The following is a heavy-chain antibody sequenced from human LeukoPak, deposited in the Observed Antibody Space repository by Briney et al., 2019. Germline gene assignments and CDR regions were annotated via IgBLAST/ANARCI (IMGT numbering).Heavy chain of an antibody. CDR2: IIPIFGTA. D-gene: IGHD2-21*02. V-gene: IGHV1-69*05. J-gene: IGHJ6*03. CDR1: GGTFSSYA. Sequence: SVKVSCKASGGTFSSYAISWVRQAPGQGLEWMGGIIPIFGTANYAQKFQGRVTITTDESTSTAYMELSSLRSEDTAVYYCARGRYCGGDCYPTNGYYYYYMDVWGKGTTVTVSS. CDR3: ARGRYCGGDCYPTNGYYYYYMDV.